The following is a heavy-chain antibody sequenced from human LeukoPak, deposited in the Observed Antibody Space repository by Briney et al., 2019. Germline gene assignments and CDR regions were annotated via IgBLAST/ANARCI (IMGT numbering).Heavy chain of an antibody. CDR3: ARDSAHTVVVPAVIAPGPDKWFDP. Sequence: GGSLRLSCAASGFTFSSYEMNWVRQAPGKGLEWVSYIGSSGSTIYYADSVKGRFTISRDNAKNSLFLQMNSLRAEDTAVYYCARDSAHTVVVPAVIAPGPDKWFDPWGQGTLVTVSS. J-gene: IGHJ5*02. CDR1: GFTFSSYE. D-gene: IGHD2-2*01. V-gene: IGHV3-48*03. CDR2: IGSSGSTI.